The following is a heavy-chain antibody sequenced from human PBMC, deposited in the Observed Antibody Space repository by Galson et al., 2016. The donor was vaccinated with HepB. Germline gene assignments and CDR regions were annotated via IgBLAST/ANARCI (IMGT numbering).Heavy chain of an antibody. V-gene: IGHV3-23*01. CDR3: ANYGANSGSDY. CDR2: ISGTGGRV. D-gene: IGHD4-23*01. CDR1: GLIFRNYG. J-gene: IGHJ4*02. Sequence: SLRLSCAASGLIFRNYGMTWVRQAPGKGLEWVSDISGTGGRVNYADSVKGRFTISRDNSKSTVYLQMNSLRAEDTAVYYCANYGANSGSDYWGQGTRVTVSS.